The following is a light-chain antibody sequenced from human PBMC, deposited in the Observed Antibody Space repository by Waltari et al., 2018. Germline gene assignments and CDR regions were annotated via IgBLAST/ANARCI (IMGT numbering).Light chain of an antibody. CDR1: SSNIGAGYA. J-gene: IGLJ3*02. V-gene: IGLV1-40*01. CDR3: QSYGSDWV. CDR2: GNN. Sequence: QSVLTQPPSVSGAPGQRVTISCTGSSSNIGAGYAVHWYQQLPGTAPKPLIYGNNNRPSGVPDRFSGSKSGTSASLAITGLQAEEEADYYCQSYGSDWVFGGGTKLTVL.